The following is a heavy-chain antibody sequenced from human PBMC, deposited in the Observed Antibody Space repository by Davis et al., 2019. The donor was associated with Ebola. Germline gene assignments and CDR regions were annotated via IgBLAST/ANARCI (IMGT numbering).Heavy chain of an antibody. V-gene: IGHV3-64*04. Sequence: PGGSLRLSCSASGFTFSSYAMHWVRQAPGKGLEYVSAISSNGGSTYYADSVKGRFTISRDNSKNTLYLQMNSLRAEDTAVYYCARVGYYYGSGSYAPHTIYYYYYGMDVWGQGTTVTVSS. CDR3: ARVGYYYGSGSYAPHTIYYYYYGMDV. D-gene: IGHD3-10*01. J-gene: IGHJ6*02. CDR1: GFTFSSYA. CDR2: ISSNGGST.